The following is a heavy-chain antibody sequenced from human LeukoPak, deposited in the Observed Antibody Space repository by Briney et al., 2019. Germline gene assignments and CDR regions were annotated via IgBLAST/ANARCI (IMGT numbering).Heavy chain of an antibody. V-gene: IGHV3-48*04. D-gene: IGHD6-19*01. CDR1: GFTFSTYS. CDR3: ARESRQWLVLGGVDY. CDR2: ISSSSSTI. J-gene: IGHJ4*02. Sequence: GGSLRLSCAASGFTFSTYSMNWVRQAPGKGLEWVSYISSSSSTIYYADSVKGRFTISRDNAKNSLYLQMSSLRAEDTAVYYCARESRQWLVLGGVDYWGQGTLVTVSS.